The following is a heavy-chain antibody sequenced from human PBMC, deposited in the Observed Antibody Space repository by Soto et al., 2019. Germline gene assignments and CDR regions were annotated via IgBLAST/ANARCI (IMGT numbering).Heavy chain of an antibody. J-gene: IGHJ4*02. CDR2: IIPIFGTP. CDR1: GGTFSRLA. Sequence: QVQLVQSGAEVRKPGSSVKVSCKASGGTFSRLAISWVRQAPGQGLEWMGGIIPIFGTPNHAQKFQGRLTITADEATSTVHMELSSLRSEDTAIYYRARGWGEDSSDYFYAYWGQGTLVIVSS. V-gene: IGHV1-69*01. CDR3: ARGWGEDSSDYFYAY. D-gene: IGHD3-22*01.